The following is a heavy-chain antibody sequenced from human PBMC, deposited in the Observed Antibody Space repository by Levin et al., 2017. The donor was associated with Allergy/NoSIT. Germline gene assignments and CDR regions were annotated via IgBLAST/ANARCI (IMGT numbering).Heavy chain of an antibody. CDR2: IWYDGSNK. D-gene: IGHD3-3*01. CDR1: GFTFSSYG. CDR3: ARDYRIRFLEWYDAFDI. Sequence: GGSLRLSCAASGFTFSSYGMHWVRQAPGKGLEWVAVIWYDGSNKYYADSVKGRFTISRDNSKNTLYLQMNSLRAEDTAVYYCARDYRIRFLEWYDAFDIWGQGTMVTVSS. J-gene: IGHJ3*02. V-gene: IGHV3-33*01.